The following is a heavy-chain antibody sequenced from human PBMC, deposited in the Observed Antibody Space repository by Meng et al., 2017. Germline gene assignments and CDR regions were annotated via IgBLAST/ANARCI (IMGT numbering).Heavy chain of an antibody. V-gene: IGHV1-69*13. CDR2: IIPIFGTA. CDR1: GGTFSSYA. Sequence: SVKVSCKASGGTFSSYAISWVRQAPGQGLEWMGGIIPIFGTANYAQKFQGRVTITADESTSTAYMDLRSLRPDDTAVYYCARDGSMPVGVTFNAHYYFGMDVWGQGTTVTVSS. D-gene: IGHD1-26*01. CDR3: ARDGSMPVGVTFNAHYYFGMDV. J-gene: IGHJ6*02.